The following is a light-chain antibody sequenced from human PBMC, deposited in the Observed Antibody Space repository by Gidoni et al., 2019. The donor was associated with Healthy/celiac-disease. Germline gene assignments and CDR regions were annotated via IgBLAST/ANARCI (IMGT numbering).Light chain of an antibody. Sequence: DIVMTQSPDSLAVSLGERSTIKCKSSQSVLYSSNNKNYLAWYQQKPGQPPKLLISWASTRESGVPDRFSGSGSGTDFTLTISSLQAEDVAVYYCQQYYSTPPTFGPGTKVEIK. CDR3: QQYYSTPPT. CDR1: QSVLYSSNNKNY. CDR2: WAS. J-gene: IGKJ3*01. V-gene: IGKV4-1*01.